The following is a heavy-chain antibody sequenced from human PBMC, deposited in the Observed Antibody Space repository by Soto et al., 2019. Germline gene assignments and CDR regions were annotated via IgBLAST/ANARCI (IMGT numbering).Heavy chain of an antibody. J-gene: IGHJ3*02. D-gene: IGHD2-2*01. CDR1: GFTFSGYA. CDR3: ASITAALDAFDI. V-gene: IGHV3-30-3*01. CDR2: ISYDGSNK. Sequence: PGGSLRLSCAASGFTFSGYAMHWVRQAPGKGLEWVAVISYDGSNKNYADSVKGRFTISRDNSKNTLYLQMNSLRAEDTAVFYCASITAALDAFDIRGQGTMITV.